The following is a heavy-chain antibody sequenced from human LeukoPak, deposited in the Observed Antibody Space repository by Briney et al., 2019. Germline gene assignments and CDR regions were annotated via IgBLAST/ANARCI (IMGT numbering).Heavy chain of an antibody. V-gene: IGHV3-30*04. CDR2: ISYDGSNK. Sequence: GRSLRLSCAASGFTFSSYAMHWVRQAPGKGLEWVAVISYDGSNKYYADSVKGRFTISRDNSKNTLYLQMNSLRAEDTAVYYCARDIIAVAGTGYFDYWGQGTLVTVSS. CDR1: GFTFSSYA. D-gene: IGHD6-19*01. CDR3: ARDIIAVAGTGYFDY. J-gene: IGHJ4*02.